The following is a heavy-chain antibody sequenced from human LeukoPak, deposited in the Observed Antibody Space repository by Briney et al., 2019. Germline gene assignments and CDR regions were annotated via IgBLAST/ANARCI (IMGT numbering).Heavy chain of an antibody. CDR1: GGSISSSSYY. J-gene: IGHJ4*02. V-gene: IGHV4-39*01. D-gene: IGHD3-10*01. CDR3: ARLEGGFGAPLYDY. Sequence: SETLSLTCTVSGGSISSSSYYWGWIRRPPGKGLEWIGSIYYSGSTYYNPSLKSRVTIFVDTSKNQFSLKLSSVTAADTAVYYCARLEGGFGAPLYDYWGQGTLVTVSS. CDR2: IYYSGST.